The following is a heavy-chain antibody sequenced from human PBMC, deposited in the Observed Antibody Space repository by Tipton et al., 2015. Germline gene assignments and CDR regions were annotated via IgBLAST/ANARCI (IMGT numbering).Heavy chain of an antibody. CDR1: GGSFSGYY. CDR3: ARVPTTVTTYFDY. J-gene: IGHJ4*02. D-gene: IGHD4-17*01. CDR2: INHSGST. V-gene: IGHV4-34*01. Sequence: TLSLTCAVYGGSFSGYYCSWIRQPPGKGLEWIGEINHSGSTNYNPSLKSRVTISVDTSKNQFSLKLSSVTAADTAVYYCARVPTTVTTYFDYWGQGTLVTVSS.